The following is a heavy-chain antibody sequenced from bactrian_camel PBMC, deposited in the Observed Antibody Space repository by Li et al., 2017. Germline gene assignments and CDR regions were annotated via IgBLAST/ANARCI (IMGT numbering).Heavy chain of an antibody. CDR3: AKNFGLVYGPFGY. Sequence: HVQLVESGGGLVQPGGSLRLSCAASGFTFSTYYMSWVCQAPGKGLEWVSSIYTGDDTANFADSVKGRFTISRDNTKNIVYLQMNSLKSEDTGLYYCAKNFGLVYGPFGYWGQGTQVTVS. CDR2: IYTGDDTA. V-gene: IGHV3-2*01. D-gene: IGHD5*01. CDR1: GFTFSTYY. J-gene: IGHJ6*01.